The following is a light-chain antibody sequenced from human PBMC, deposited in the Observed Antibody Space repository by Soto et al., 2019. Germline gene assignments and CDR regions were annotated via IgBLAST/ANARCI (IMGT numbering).Light chain of an antibody. Sequence: QSVLTQPASVSGSPGQSLTISCTGTSSDIGGYNYVSWYQQHPGKAPKLMIYEVYRRPSGVSNRFSGSKSGNTASLTISGLQAEDEADYYCSSYTSSSVVFGGGTQLTVL. CDR1: SSDIGGYNY. CDR2: EVY. V-gene: IGLV2-14*01. J-gene: IGLJ2*01. CDR3: SSYTSSSVV.